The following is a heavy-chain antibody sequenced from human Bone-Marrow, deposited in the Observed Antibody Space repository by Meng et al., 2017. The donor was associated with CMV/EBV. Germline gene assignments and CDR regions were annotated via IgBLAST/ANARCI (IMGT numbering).Heavy chain of an antibody. Sequence: ASVKVSCKASGGTFSSYTISWVRQAPGQGLEWMGWINPNSGGTNYAQKFQGRVTMTRDTSISTAYMELRSLRSDDTAVYYCARDTDGLGSPISYYYYGMDVWGQGTTVTVSS. CDR2: INPNSGGT. CDR3: ARDTDGLGSPISYYYYGMDV. V-gene: IGHV1-2*02. J-gene: IGHJ6*02. CDR1: GGTFSSYT. D-gene: IGHD2-2*01.